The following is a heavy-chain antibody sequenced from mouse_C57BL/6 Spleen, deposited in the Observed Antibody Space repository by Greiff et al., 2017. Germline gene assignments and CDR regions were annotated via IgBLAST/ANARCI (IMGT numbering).Heavy chain of an antibody. CDR1: GYTFTDYE. D-gene: IGHD1-1*01. CDR3: TRNRDYYGSSPWAMDY. V-gene: IGHV1-15*01. J-gene: IGHJ4*01. Sequence: VQLVESGAELVRPGASVTLSCKASGYTFTDYEMHWVKQTPVHGLEWIGAIDPETGGTAYNQKFKGKAILTADKSSSTAYLELRSLTSEDSAVYYCTRNRDYYGSSPWAMDYWGQGTSVTVSS. CDR2: IDPETGGT.